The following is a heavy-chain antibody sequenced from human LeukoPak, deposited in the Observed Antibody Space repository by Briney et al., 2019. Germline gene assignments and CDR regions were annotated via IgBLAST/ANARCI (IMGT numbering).Heavy chain of an antibody. CDR3: ANPITIFGVVIISSPDAFDI. CDR1: GFTFSSYA. J-gene: IGHJ3*02. CDR2: ISGSGGST. V-gene: IGHV3-23*01. D-gene: IGHD3-3*01. Sequence: QTGGSLRLSYAASGFTFSSYAMSWVRQAPGKGLEWVSAISGSGGSTYYADSVKGRFTISRDNSKNTLYLQMNSLRAEDTAVYYCANPITIFGVVIISSPDAFDIWGQGTMVTVSS.